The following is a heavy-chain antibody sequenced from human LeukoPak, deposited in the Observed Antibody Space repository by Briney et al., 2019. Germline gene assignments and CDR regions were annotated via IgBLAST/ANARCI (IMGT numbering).Heavy chain of an antibody. CDR1: GYTFTSYY. Sequence: ASVKVSCKASGYTFTSYYMHWVRQAPGQGLEWMGIINPSGGSTSYAQKFQGRVTMTRDTSTSTVYMELSSLRSEDTAVYYCARDLTPLRITMVRVGIGNAFDIWGQGTMVTVSS. CDR2: INPSGGST. V-gene: IGHV1-46*01. D-gene: IGHD3-10*01. CDR3: ARDLTPLRITMVRVGIGNAFDI. J-gene: IGHJ3*02.